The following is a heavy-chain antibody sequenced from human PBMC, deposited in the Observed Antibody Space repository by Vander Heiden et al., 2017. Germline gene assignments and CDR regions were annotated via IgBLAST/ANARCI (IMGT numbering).Heavy chain of an antibody. CDR1: GFSFSDHY. J-gene: IGHJ4*02. D-gene: IGHD3-10*01. Sequence: EVQLVESGGGLVQPGGSLRLSCAASGFSFSDHYMDWVRQATGKGLEWVGRCTNRLTSFATHYAASVKGRFTTSRDDSKNSLYLQMNSLKTEDTAVYYCSIVDGSGNYYGASLYWGPGTLVTVSS. CDR3: SIVDGSGNYYGASLY. V-gene: IGHV3-72*01. CDR2: CTNRLTSFAT.